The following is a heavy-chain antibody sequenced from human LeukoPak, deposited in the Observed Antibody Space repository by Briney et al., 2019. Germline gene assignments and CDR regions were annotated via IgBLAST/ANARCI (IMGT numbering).Heavy chain of an antibody. V-gene: IGHV4-59*08. CDR3: ARRAAVSRYNWFDP. Sequence: SETLSLTCAVYGGSFSGYYWSWIRQPPGKGLEWIGYIYYSGSTNYNPSLKSRVTISVDTSKNQFSLKLSSVTAADTAVYYCARRAAVSRYNWFDPWGQGTLVTVSS. D-gene: IGHD6-13*01. CDR2: IYYSGST. J-gene: IGHJ5*02. CDR1: GGSFSGYY.